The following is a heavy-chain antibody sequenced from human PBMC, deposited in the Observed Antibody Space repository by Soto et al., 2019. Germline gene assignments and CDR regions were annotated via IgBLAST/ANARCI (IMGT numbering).Heavy chain of an antibody. Sequence: SVKVSYKASGGTFSSYSISWVRQAPGQGLEWMGGIIPIFGTANYAQKFQGRVTITADESTSTAYMELSSLRSEDTAVYYCARGYGENYYYGMDVWGQGTTVTVSS. J-gene: IGHJ6*02. CDR1: GGTFSSYS. CDR3: ARGYGENYYYGMDV. CDR2: IIPIFGTA. V-gene: IGHV1-69*01. D-gene: IGHD4-17*01.